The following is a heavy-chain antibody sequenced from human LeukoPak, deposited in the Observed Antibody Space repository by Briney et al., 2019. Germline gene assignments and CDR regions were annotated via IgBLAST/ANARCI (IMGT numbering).Heavy chain of an antibody. Sequence: KESGPTLMKPTQTLTLTCTFSGFSLSASGVGVGWIRQPPGEALEWLALIFWNDDNRYSPSLRSRLTITRDTSKNQVVLTLTNMDPVDTATYYCAHSSWYEVFDYWGQGTLVTVSS. CDR2: IFWNDDN. D-gene: IGHD6-13*01. V-gene: IGHV2-5*01. J-gene: IGHJ4*02. CDR1: GFSLSASGVG. CDR3: AHSSWYEVFDY.